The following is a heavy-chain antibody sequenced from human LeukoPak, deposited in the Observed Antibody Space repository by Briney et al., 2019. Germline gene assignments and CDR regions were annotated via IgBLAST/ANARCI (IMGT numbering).Heavy chain of an antibody. V-gene: IGHV1-2*02. CDR1: GYTFTNNF. D-gene: IGHD4-23*01. J-gene: IGHJ5*02. CDR3: ARDNSVEDTAWWFDP. CDR2: INPNSGGT. Sequence: GASVKVSCKASGYTFTNNFMHWVRQAPGQGLEWMGWINPNSGGTNYAQKFQGRVTMTRDTSISTAYMELSRLRSDDTAVYYCARDNSVEDTAWWFDPWGQGTLVTVSS.